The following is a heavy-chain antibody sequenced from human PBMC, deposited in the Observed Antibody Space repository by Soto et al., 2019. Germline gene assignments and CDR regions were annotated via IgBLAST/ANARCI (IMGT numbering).Heavy chain of an antibody. V-gene: IGHV4-59*01. D-gene: IGHD6-19*01. J-gene: IGHJ6*02. CDR3: SRVAYGVAGFYYYYGMDV. CDR1: GGSISSYY. Sequence: SETLSLTCTVSGGSISSYYWSWIRQPPGKGLEWIGYIYYSGSTNYNPSLKSRVTISVDTSKNQFSLKLSSVTAADTAVYSCSRVAYGVAGFYYYYGMDVWGQGTTVTVSS. CDR2: IYYSGST.